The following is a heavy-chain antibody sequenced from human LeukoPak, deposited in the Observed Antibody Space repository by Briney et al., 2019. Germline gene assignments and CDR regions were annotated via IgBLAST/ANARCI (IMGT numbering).Heavy chain of an antibody. CDR3: AKGAGGFSYYNWFDP. CDR1: GGFISTSSYY. J-gene: IGHJ5*02. Sequence: SETLSLTCTFSGGFISTSSYYWGWVRQPPGRGLERIGNIFYNGSTYDIPSLKSRVTISLDTSYNQFALGLAYVTAAGTALHYCAKGAGGFSYYNWFDPWGQGTLVTVSS. CDR2: IFYNGST. D-gene: IGHD5-18*01. V-gene: IGHV4-39*06.